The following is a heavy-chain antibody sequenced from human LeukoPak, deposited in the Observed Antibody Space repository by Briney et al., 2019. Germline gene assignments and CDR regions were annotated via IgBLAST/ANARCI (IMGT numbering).Heavy chain of an antibody. Sequence: ASVKVSCKASGYTFTGYDINWVRQATGQGFEWMGWMNPNSGNTGYAQKFQGRVSITADKSTSTAYMELSSLRSDDTAMYYCARDSSDYGDYVSHDAFDIWGQGTKVTVSS. D-gene: IGHD4-17*01. CDR3: ARDSSDYGDYVSHDAFDI. CDR2: MNPNSGNT. CDR1: GYTFTGYD. J-gene: IGHJ3*02. V-gene: IGHV1-8*01.